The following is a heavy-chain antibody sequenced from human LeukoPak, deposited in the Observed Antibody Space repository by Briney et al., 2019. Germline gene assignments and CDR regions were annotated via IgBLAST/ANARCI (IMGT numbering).Heavy chain of an antibody. V-gene: IGHV3-23*01. CDR3: AKEGHPPGIAAAGTFDY. CDR1: GFTFSSYA. J-gene: IGHJ4*02. Sequence: GGSLRLSCAASGFTFSSYAMSWVRQAPGKGLEWVSAISGSGGSTYYADSVKGRFTISRDNSKNTLYLQMNSLRAEDTAVYYCAKEGHPPGIAAAGTFDYWGQRTLVTVSS. D-gene: IGHD6-13*01. CDR2: ISGSGGST.